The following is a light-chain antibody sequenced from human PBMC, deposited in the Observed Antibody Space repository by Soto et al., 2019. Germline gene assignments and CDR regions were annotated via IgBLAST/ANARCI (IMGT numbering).Light chain of an antibody. Sequence: EIDLTQSPGTLSLSPGERATPSCRASQSVSSSYLAWYQQKPGQAPRLLIYGTSNRATGIPDRFSGSGSGTEFTLTISRLEPEDFAVYYCQQYGSSSWTFGQGTKVDIK. CDR3: QQYGSSSWT. J-gene: IGKJ1*01. V-gene: IGKV3-20*01. CDR2: GTS. CDR1: QSVSSSY.